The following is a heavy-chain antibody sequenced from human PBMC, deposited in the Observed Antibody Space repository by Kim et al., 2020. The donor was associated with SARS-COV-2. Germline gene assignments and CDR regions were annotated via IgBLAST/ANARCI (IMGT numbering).Heavy chain of an antibody. CDR1: GFTVSSNY. CDR2: IYSGGST. Sequence: GGSLRLSCAASGFTVSSNYMSWVRQAPGKGLEWVSVIYSGGSTYYADSVKGRFTISRDNSKNTLYLQMNSLRAEDTAVYYCARGGRCYYGSGSCNWYFDLWGRGTLVTVSS. V-gene: IGHV3-53*01. J-gene: IGHJ2*01. CDR3: ARGGRCYYGSGSCNWYFDL. D-gene: IGHD3-10*01.